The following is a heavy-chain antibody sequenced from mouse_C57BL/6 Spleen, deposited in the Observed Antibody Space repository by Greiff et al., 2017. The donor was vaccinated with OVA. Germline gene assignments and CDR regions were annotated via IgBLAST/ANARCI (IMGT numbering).Heavy chain of an antibody. Sequence: QVQLQQPGAELVKPGASVKLSCKASGYTFTSYWMHWVKQRPGQGLEWIGMIHPNSGSTNYNEKFKSKATLTVDKSSSTAYMQLSSLTSEDSAVYYCGDYDGGYAMDYWGQGTSVTVSS. CDR2: IHPNSGST. V-gene: IGHV1-64*01. D-gene: IGHD2-4*01. CDR1: GYTFTSYW. J-gene: IGHJ4*01. CDR3: GDYDGGYAMDY.